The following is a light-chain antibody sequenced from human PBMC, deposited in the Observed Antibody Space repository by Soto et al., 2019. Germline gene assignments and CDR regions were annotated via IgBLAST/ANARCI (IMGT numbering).Light chain of an antibody. J-gene: IGKJ1*01. CDR1: QSLVSSDGNTY. CDR2: KVS. Sequence: DVVMTQSPLSLPVTLGQPASISCRSSQSLVSSDGNTYLIWFQQRPGQSPRRLIYKVSNRDSGVPDRCSGSGSGTDFTLEISRVEAEDVGVYYCMQGTHWPWTFGQGTKVEIK. CDR3: MQGTHWPWT. V-gene: IGKV2-30*01.